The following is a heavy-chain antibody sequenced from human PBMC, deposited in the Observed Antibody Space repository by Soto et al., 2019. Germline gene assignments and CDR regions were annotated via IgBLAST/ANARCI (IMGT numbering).Heavy chain of an antibody. J-gene: IGHJ4*02. Sequence: SETLSLTCTVTRDSISSRSYYWGWIRKPPGKRIEWIGSIYCSGSTYNNSSLRSRGSMSIDTSKHHFSLKLKSVTAADTALYFCARQRTSGVSQAYFDVWGTGSLVTVSS. CDR3: ARQRTSGVSQAYFDV. V-gene: IGHV4-39*01. D-gene: IGHD2-8*01. CDR2: IYCSGST. CDR1: RDSISSRSYY.